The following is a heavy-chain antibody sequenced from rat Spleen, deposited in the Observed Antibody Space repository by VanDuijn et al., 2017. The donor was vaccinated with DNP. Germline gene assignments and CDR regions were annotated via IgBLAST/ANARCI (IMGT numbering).Heavy chain of an antibody. J-gene: IGHJ3*01. CDR3: ARHDNFDWFAY. Sequence: EVQLVESGGGLVQPGRSLKLSCAASGFTFSNCNMAWVRQTPKKGLEWVATVSTSGSKTYYSDSAQGQFTVSRDDAKSTLYLQMNSLKSEDTATYYCARHDNFDWFAYWGQSTLVTVSS. CDR2: VSTSGSKT. V-gene: IGHV5-25*01. CDR1: GFTFSNCN. D-gene: IGHD1-10*01.